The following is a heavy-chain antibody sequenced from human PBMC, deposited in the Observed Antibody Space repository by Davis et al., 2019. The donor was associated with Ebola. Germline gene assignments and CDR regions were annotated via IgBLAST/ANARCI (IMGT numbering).Heavy chain of an antibody. CDR1: GFSVSDNY. J-gene: IGHJ2*01. CDR3: TRHVPGDFWYFDL. CDR2: IYRDGRM. V-gene: IGHV3-66*04. D-gene: IGHD4-17*01. Sequence: GGSLRLSCAASGFSVSDNYTSWVRQAPGKRLEWVSVIYRDGRMYHADSVKGRFTISRDNSKNTVYLQINSLRAEDTAMYHCTRHVPGDFWYFDLWGRGTLVTVSA.